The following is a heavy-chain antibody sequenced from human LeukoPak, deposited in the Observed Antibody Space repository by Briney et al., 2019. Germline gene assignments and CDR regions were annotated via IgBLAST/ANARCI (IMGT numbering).Heavy chain of an antibody. J-gene: IGHJ4*02. CDR3: ANDLPGRLGHCSGGSCYYFDY. CDR1: GFTFSSYV. D-gene: IGHD2-15*01. V-gene: IGHV3-23*01. Sequence: PGGSLRLSCAASGFTFSSYVMSWVRQAPGKGLEWVSAISGSGGSTYYADSVKGRFTISRDNSKNTLYLQMNSLRAEDTAVYYCANDLPGRLGHCSGGSCYYFDYWGQGTLVTVSS. CDR2: ISGSGGST.